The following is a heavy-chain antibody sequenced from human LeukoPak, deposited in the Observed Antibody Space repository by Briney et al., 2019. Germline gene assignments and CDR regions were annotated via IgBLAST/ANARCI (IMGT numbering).Heavy chain of an antibody. CDR2: ISGSGGST. D-gene: IGHD1-26*01. CDR3: AKGSSAGASGSCDY. J-gene: IGHJ4*02. V-gene: IGHV3-23*01. Sequence: GGSLRLSCAASGFTFSSYAMSWVRQAPGKGLEWVSAISGSGGSTYYADPVKGRFTISRDNSKNTLYLQMNSLRAEDTAVYYCAKGSSAGASGSCDYWGQGTLVSVSS. CDR1: GFTFSSYA.